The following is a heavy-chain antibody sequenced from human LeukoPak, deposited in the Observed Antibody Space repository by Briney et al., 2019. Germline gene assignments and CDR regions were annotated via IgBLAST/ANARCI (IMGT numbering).Heavy chain of an antibody. D-gene: IGHD3-16*01. V-gene: IGHV4-39*01. CDR3: ARGFPDKVWGNSRPTAGYFQH. Sequence: TSETVSLTCTASSGSISSTSYYWGRIRQPPGRGLEWIGGIIYSGNTYYNPSLKSRVTISVDTTKNQFSLKLTSVTAADTAVYYCARGFPDKVWGNSRPTAGYFQHWGQGNLVTVSS. CDR2: IIYSGNT. J-gene: IGHJ1*01. CDR1: SGSISSTSYY.